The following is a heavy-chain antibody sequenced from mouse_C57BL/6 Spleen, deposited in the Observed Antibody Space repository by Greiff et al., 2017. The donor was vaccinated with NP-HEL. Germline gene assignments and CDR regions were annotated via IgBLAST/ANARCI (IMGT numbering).Heavy chain of an antibody. V-gene: IGHV1-81*01. CDR1: GYTFTSYG. J-gene: IGHJ2*01. Sequence: QVQLQQSGAELARPGASVKLSCKASGYTFTSYGISWVKRRTGQGLEWIGEIYPRSGNTYYNEKFKGKATLTADKSSSTAYMELRSLTSEDSAVYFCASLYDYDGTGYYWGQGTTLTVSS. CDR3: ASLYDYDGTGYY. D-gene: IGHD2-4*01. CDR2: IYPRSGNT.